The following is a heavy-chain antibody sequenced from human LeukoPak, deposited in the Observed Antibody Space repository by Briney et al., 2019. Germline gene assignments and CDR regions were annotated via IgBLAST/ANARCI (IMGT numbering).Heavy chain of an antibody. CDR2: IYYSGST. CDR1: GGSISNSSYY. Sequence: SETLSLTCTVSGGSISNSSYYWGWIREPPGRGLEWIGSIYYSGSTYYNPSLKSRVTISVDTSKNQFSLKVRSVTAADTAVYYCARRDGSYYGHWGQGTLVTVSS. CDR3: ARRDGSYYGH. J-gene: IGHJ4*02. D-gene: IGHD1-26*01. V-gene: IGHV4-39*07.